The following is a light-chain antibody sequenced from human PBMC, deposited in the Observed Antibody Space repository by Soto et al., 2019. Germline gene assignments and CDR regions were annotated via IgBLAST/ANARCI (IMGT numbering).Light chain of an antibody. J-gene: IGLJ2*01. Sequence: QSALTQPASVSGSPGQSITISCTGTSSDVGGYNYVSWYQQHPGKAPKVVIYDVSNRPSGVSNRFSGSKSGNTASLTISGLQAEDEADYYCSSYTSTSRVFGGGTQLTVL. CDR3: SSYTSTSRV. CDR1: SSDVGGYNY. CDR2: DVS. V-gene: IGLV2-14*01.